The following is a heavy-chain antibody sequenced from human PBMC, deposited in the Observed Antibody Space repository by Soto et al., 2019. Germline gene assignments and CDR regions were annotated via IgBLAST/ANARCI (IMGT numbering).Heavy chain of an antibody. V-gene: IGHV3-21*01. J-gene: IGHJ6*02. CDR2: ISSSSSYI. Sequence: GGSLRLSCAASGFTFSSYSMNWVRQAPGKGLEWVSSISSSSSYIYYADSVKGRFTISRDNAKNSLYLQMNSLRAEDTAVYYCARDSVLLWFGESHDYYYGMDVWGQGTTVTVSS. CDR3: ARDSVLLWFGESHDYYYGMDV. CDR1: GFTFSSYS. D-gene: IGHD3-10*01.